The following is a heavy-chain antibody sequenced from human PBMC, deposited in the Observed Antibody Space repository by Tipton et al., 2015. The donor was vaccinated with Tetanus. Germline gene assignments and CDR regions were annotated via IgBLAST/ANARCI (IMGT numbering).Heavy chain of an antibody. CDR2: FYHKGNT. Sequence: TLSLTCSVSGGSLTSHYWSWIRQPPGKGLEWLRYFYHKGNTKNNPSLKSRVTVSMDTSKNQFSLELKSVTAADTAVYFCARGWFGGLGDWGQGILVTVSS. CDR3: ARGWFGGLGD. D-gene: IGHD3-10*01. V-gene: IGHV4-59*11. CDR1: GGSLTSHY. J-gene: IGHJ4*02.